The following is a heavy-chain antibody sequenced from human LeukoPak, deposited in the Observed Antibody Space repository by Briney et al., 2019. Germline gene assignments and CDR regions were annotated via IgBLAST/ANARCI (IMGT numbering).Heavy chain of an antibody. J-gene: IGHJ4*02. CDR3: ARGLRFWNSGERFDY. Sequence: GGSLRLSCAASGFTFSSYGMHWIRQAPGKGLEWVSYISSSGSTIYYADSVKGRFTISRDNAKNSLYLQMNSLRAEDTAVYYCARGLRFWNSGERFDYWGQGTLVTVSS. D-gene: IGHD1-7*01. CDR2: ISSSGSTI. V-gene: IGHV3-48*04. CDR1: GFTFSSYG.